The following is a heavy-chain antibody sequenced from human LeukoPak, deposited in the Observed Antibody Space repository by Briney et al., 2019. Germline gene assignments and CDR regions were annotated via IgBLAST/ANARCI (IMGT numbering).Heavy chain of an antibody. Sequence: PGGSLRLSCVASGFTFSSYSMNWVRQVPGKGLEWISYISSGGGTIHYADSVKGRFTISRDNAKNSLYLQMNSLRAEDTAVYYCARDPAGAGIYYDYWGQGTLVTVSS. CDR2: ISSGGGTI. D-gene: IGHD6-19*01. CDR1: GFTFSSYS. J-gene: IGHJ4*02. V-gene: IGHV3-48*01. CDR3: ARDPAGAGIYYDY.